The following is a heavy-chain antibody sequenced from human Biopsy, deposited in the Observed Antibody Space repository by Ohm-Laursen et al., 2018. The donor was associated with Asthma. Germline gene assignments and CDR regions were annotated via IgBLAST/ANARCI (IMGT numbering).Heavy chain of an antibody. J-gene: IGHJ6*02. CDR2: ISFDGTNK. Sequence: SLRLSCTASGFTVSTNGMHWVRQTPGKGLEWVAVISFDGTNKYYADSVKGRFTISRGNSKNTLDLQMNSLSAEDSAVYYCARVDGVVEPATRMGGMDVWGQGTTVTVSS. V-gene: IGHV3-30*03. D-gene: IGHD2-15*01. CDR3: ARVDGVVEPATRMGGMDV. CDR1: GFTVSTNG.